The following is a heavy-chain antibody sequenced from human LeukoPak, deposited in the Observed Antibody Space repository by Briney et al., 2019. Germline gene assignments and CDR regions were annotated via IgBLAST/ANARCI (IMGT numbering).Heavy chain of an antibody. CDR3: ARRGAASDAFDI. Sequence: GGSLRLSCAASGFTFSNYAMSWVRQAPGKGLEWVSTISGPGSSTYSADSVKGRFTISRDNAKNTLYLQMNSLKAEDTAVYYCARRGAASDAFDIWGQGTMVTVSS. D-gene: IGHD3-16*01. J-gene: IGHJ3*02. CDR2: ISGPGSST. CDR1: GFTFSNYA. V-gene: IGHV3-23*01.